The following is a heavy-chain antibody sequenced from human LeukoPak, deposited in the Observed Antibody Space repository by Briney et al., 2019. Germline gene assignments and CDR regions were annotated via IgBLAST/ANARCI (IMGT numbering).Heavy chain of an antibody. Sequence: GGSLRLSCAASGFTFGSYWMIWVRQSPGQGLEWVSTISTYSSDIYYADSVKGRFTISRDNAQNSLYLQMNSLRAEDTAVYYSAKSGGSETSYYYYYMEVWGKGTTVTVSS. D-gene: IGHD4-11*01. CDR1: GFTFGSYW. V-gene: IGHV3-21*03. J-gene: IGHJ6*03. CDR2: ISTYSSDI. CDR3: AKSGGSETSYYYYYMEV.